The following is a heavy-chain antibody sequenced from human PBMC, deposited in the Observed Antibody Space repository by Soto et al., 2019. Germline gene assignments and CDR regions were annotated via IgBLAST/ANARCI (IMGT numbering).Heavy chain of an antibody. CDR3: AKALLYYYDSSGSCDP. CDR2: ISGSGGST. V-gene: IGHV3-23*01. CDR1: GFTFSSYA. Sequence: GSLRLSCAASGFTFSSYAMSWVRQAPGKGLEWVSAISGSGGSTYYADSVKGRFTISRDNSKNTLYLQMNSLRAEDTAVYYCAKALLYYYDSSGSCDPWGQGTLVTVSS. D-gene: IGHD3-22*01. J-gene: IGHJ5*02.